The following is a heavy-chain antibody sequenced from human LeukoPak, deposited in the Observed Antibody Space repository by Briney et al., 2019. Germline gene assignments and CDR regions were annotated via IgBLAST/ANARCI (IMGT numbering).Heavy chain of an antibody. J-gene: IGHJ2*01. V-gene: IGHV1-24*01. CDR3: ATREVLWFFDL. D-gene: IGHD1-26*01. CDR1: GYTLTELS. CDR2: FDPDDGET. Sequence: ASVKVSCKVSGYTLTELSMHWVRQAPGKGPEWMGGFDPDDGETIYAQKFEDRVIMSEDTSTDTAYMELRSLRSEDTAVYYCATREVLWFFDLWGLGTLVTVSS.